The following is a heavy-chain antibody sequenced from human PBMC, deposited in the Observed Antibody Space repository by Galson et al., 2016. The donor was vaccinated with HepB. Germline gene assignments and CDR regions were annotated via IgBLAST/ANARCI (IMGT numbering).Heavy chain of an antibody. Sequence: SLRLSCAASGFTFSSSAMNWVRQAPGKGLEWLSHISGGSSTIYYADSVKGRFTVSRDNAKNSLYLQMNSLRDDDTAAYYCAKPFLSRGLYYFDYWGRGTLVTVAS. CDR2: ISGGSSTI. V-gene: IGHV3-48*02. J-gene: IGHJ4*02. CDR3: AKPFLSRGLYYFDY. D-gene: IGHD6-19*01. CDR1: GFTFSSSA.